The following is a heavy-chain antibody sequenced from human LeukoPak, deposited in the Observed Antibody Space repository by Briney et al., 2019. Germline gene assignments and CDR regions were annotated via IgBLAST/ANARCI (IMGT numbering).Heavy chain of an antibody. D-gene: IGHD4-17*01. CDR3: ARVLAVTTLLNYFDY. J-gene: IGHJ4*02. Sequence: SGGSLRLSCAASGFTFSSYSMNWVRQAPGKGLEWVSSISSSSSYIYYADSVKGRFTISRDNAKNSLYLQMNSLRAEDTAVYYCARVLAVTTLLNYFDYWGQGTLVTVSS. CDR2: ISSSSSYI. CDR1: GFTFSSYS. V-gene: IGHV3-21*01.